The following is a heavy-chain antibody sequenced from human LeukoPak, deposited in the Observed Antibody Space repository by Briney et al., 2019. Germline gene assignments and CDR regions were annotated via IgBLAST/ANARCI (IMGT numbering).Heavy chain of an antibody. V-gene: IGHV4-59*01. CDR1: GGSISSYY. CDR2: IYYSGNT. D-gene: IGHD3-16*01. Sequence: SETLSLTCTVSGGSISSYYWNWIRQPPGKGLEWIAYIYYSGNTNYNPSLKSRVTISVDTSKNQFSLNLTSVTAADTAVYYCARFTPQGYGWGGYNRFDPWGQGTLVTVSS. CDR3: ARFTPQGYGWGGYNRFDP. J-gene: IGHJ5*02.